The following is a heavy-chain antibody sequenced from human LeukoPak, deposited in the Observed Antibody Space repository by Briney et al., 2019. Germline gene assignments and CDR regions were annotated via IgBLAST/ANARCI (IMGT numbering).Heavy chain of an antibody. CDR2: IQSDGSRQ. D-gene: IGHD5-18*01. CDR3: ARDVDTTSHSSQLDP. Sequence: GGSLRLSCAPAGFTFSTFGIHWVRQTPGKGLDWPAAIQSDGSRQYYRDSVRGRFTISRDSSKNTVYLQMNSLRDEDTAVYYCARDVDTTSHSSQLDPWGQGTLVIVSS. J-gene: IGHJ5*02. V-gene: IGHV3-33*01. CDR1: GFTFSTFG.